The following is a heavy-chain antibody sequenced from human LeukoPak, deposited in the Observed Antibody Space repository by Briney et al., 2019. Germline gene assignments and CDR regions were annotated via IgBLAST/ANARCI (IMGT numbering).Heavy chain of an antibody. CDR3: AKGALDYVPYYYYYYMNV. CDR1: GFTFSSYG. D-gene: IGHD4-17*01. CDR2: ISYDGSNK. Sequence: PGGSLRPSCAASGFTFSSYGMHWVRQAPGKGLEWVAVISYDGSNKYYADSVKGRFTISRDNPKNTLYLQMNSLRAEDTAVYYCAKGALDYVPYYYYYYMNVWGKGTTVTVSS. J-gene: IGHJ6*03. V-gene: IGHV3-30*18.